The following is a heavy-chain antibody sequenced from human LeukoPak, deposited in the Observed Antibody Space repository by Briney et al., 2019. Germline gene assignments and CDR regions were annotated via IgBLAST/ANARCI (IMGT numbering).Heavy chain of an antibody. D-gene: IGHD2-15*01. CDR2: ISGSGGST. J-gene: IGHJ4*02. CDR1: GFTYSSYA. CDR3: AKDKVALTIFDY. Sequence: PGGSLRLSCAASGFTYSSYAMHWVRQAPGKGLEWVSAISGSGGSTYYADSVKGRFTISRDNSKNTLYLQMNSLRAEDTAVYYCAKDKVALTIFDYWGQGTLVTVSS. V-gene: IGHV3-23*01.